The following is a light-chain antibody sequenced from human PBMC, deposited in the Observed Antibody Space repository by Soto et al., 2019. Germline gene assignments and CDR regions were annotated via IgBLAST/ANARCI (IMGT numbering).Light chain of an antibody. CDR3: QQYEGWPRT. J-gene: IGKJ2*01. Sequence: EVVMSQSPDTLSVSPGERATLSCRASQSVSNNLAWYQQKPGQAPRLLIYGVTARAPGVPARFSGSGYGTDFTLTIRSVQSGDFGVFYCQQYEGWPRTFGLGTKVEIQ. CDR1: QSVSNN. V-gene: IGKV3-15*01. CDR2: GVT.